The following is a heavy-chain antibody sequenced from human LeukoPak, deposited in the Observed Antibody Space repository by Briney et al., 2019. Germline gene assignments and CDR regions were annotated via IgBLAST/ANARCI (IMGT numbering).Heavy chain of an antibody. CDR1: GFTFSTYW. CDR2: VNTVGSRT. CDR3: AFGTVSQSFNH. V-gene: IGHV3-74*01. Sequence: GGSLRLSCAASGFTFSTYWMHWVRQAPGKGLVWVSHVNTVGSRTDYTDSVKGRFTVSRDNAKNTLYLQMNSLRAEDTAVYYCAFGTVSQSFNHWGQGTLVTVSS. D-gene: IGHD3-10*01. J-gene: IGHJ4*02.